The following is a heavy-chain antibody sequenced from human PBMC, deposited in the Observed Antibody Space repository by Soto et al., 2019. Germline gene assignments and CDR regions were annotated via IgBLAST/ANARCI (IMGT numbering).Heavy chain of an antibody. CDR3: TRETIAATTGLDX. V-gene: IGHV3-23*01. CDR2: ISVSDVFI. CDR1: GFKVGAFA. J-gene: IGHJ4*02. Sequence: GGSLRVSFAASGFKVGAFAVNWVRQAPGKGLEWVAGISVSDVFIYYSDSVRVRFYISREASENILYLQVKSLRVDDTALYYCTRETIAATTGLDXWGPVTLVTVSX. D-gene: IGHD1-1*01.